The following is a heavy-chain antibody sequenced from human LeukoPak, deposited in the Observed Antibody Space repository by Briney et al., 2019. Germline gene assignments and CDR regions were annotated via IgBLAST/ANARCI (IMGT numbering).Heavy chain of an antibody. V-gene: IGHV3-21*01. CDR1: GFTFSSYS. CDR3: ARDHGGGSQGYFDY. D-gene: IGHD1-26*01. J-gene: IGHJ4*02. CDR2: ISSSSSYI. Sequence: GGSLRLSCAASGFTFSSYSMNWVRQAPGKGLEGVSSISSSSSYIYYADSVKGRLTISRDNAKNSLYLQMNSLRAEDTAVYYCARDHGGGSQGYFDYWGQGTLVTVSS.